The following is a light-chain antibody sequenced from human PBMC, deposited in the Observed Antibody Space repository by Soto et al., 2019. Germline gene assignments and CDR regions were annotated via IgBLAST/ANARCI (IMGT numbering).Light chain of an antibody. Sequence: ENVLTQSPGTLSWSPGERATLSCRASQSVGRNYIAWFQQKPGQAPRLLMHTASVRATGIPDRFSGSGSGTDFTLTISRLEPEYFAVFYCQQYAASPLTFGGGTKVEI. J-gene: IGKJ4*01. CDR1: QSVGRNY. CDR3: QQYAASPLT. CDR2: TAS. V-gene: IGKV3-20*01.